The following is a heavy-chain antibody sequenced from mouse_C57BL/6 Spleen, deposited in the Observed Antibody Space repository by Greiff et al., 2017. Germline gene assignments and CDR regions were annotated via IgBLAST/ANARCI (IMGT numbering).Heavy chain of an antibody. J-gene: IGHJ2*01. CDR2: IDPEDGDT. V-gene: IGHV14-1*01. D-gene: IGHD2-3*01. Sequence: VQLQQSGAELVRPGASVTLSCTASGFNIKDYYMHWVKQRPEQGLEWIGRIDPEDGDTEYAPKFQGKATMTADTSSNTAYLQLSSLTSEDTAVYYCTRGYDGYYLYYFDYWGQGTTLTVSS. CDR1: GFNIKDYY. CDR3: TRGYDGYYLYYFDY.